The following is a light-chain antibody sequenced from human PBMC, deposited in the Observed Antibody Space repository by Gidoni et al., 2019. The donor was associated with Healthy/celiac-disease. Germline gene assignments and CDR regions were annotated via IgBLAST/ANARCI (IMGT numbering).Light chain of an antibody. CDR2: GAS. V-gene: IGKV3-20*01. Sequence: EIVLTQSPGTMSLAPGERATLSCRASTSVRSSYLAWYQQKPGQAPRLLIYGASSRATGIPDRFSGSGSGTDFTLTISRLEPEDFAVYYCQQYGSSPPFTFGPGTKVDIK. CDR3: QQYGSSPPFT. J-gene: IGKJ3*01. CDR1: TSVRSSY.